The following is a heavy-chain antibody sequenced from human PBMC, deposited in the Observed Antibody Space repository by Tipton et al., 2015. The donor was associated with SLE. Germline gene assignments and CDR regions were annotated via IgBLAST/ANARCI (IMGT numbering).Heavy chain of an antibody. CDR3: ARAGLQRRGTGDNWFDP. V-gene: IGHV4-38-2*02. D-gene: IGHD1-1*01. CDR2: INHSGST. CDR1: GYSISSGYY. J-gene: IGHJ5*02. Sequence: TLSLTCTVSGYSISSGYYWSWIRQPPGKGLEWIGEINHSGSTNYNPSLKSRVTISVDTSKNQFSLKLSSVTAADTAVYYCARAGLQRRGTGDNWFDPWGQGTLVTVSS.